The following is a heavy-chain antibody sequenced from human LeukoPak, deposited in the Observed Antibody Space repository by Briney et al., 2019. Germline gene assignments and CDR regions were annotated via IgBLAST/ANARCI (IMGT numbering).Heavy chain of an antibody. J-gene: IGHJ4*02. V-gene: IGHV3-23*01. CDR1: GFTFSNYA. D-gene: IGHD3-22*01. CDR2: ISGSGGST. Sequence: PGGSLRLSCAASGFTFSNYAMSWVRQAPGKGLEWVSSISGSGGSTLYADSVKGRFTISRDNSKNTLYLYMNSLRAEDTAVYYCAKAYYDSSGYYNYFDYWGQGTLVTVSS. CDR3: AKAYYDSSGYYNYFDY.